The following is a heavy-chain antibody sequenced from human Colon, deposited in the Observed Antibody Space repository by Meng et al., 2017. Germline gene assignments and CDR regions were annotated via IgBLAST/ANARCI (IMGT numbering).Heavy chain of an antibody. CDR1: RDSVSSNRAL. V-gene: IGHV6-1*01. D-gene: IGHD3-10*01. Sequence: QLQLQQSGPGRVKPSPTLSLACAISRDSVSSNRALWHWVRQSPSRGLEWLGQTYYRSEWQNHYGVSVKSRITINADTSRNHFSLHLNSVTPEDTAVYYCTTWYGEYWGQGTLVTASS. CDR3: TTWYGEY. J-gene: IGHJ4*02. CDR2: TYYRSEWQN.